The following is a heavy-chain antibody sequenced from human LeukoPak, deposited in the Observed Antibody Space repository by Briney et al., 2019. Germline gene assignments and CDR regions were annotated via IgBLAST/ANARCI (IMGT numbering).Heavy chain of an antibody. CDR2: IYSGGST. J-gene: IGHJ4*02. CDR1: GFTVSSNY. D-gene: IGHD6-13*01. V-gene: IGHV3-66*01. CDR3: ARDSSGWFYFDY. Sequence: PGGSLRLSCAASGFTVSSNYMSWVRQAPGKGLEWVSVIYSGGSTYYADSVKGRFTISRDNSKNTLYLQMNSLRAEDTAAYYCARDSSGWFYFDYWGQGTLVTVSS.